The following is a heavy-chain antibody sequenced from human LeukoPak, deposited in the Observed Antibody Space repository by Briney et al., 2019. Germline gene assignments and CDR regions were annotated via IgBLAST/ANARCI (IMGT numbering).Heavy chain of an antibody. D-gene: IGHD3-10*01. CDR3: ASLPMVRGVIMP. Sequence: PGGSLRLSCVSSGFTFSDYYISWIRQAPGKGLEWVSYISSSSMYTNYADCVKGRFTISRDNAKNSLYLQMTSLSADDKDVYYCASLPMVRGVIMPWGQGTLVTVSS. J-gene: IGHJ4*02. V-gene: IGHV3-11*06. CDR2: ISSSSMYT. CDR1: GFTFSDYY.